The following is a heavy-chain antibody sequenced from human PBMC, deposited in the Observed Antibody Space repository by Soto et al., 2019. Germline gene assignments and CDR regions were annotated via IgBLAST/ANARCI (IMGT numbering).Heavy chain of an antibody. CDR3: ARSYGDYVDYFDY. Sequence: QLQLQESGSGLVKPSQTLSLTCAVSGGSISSGGYSWSWIRQPPGKGLEWIGYIYHSGSTYYNPSLTRRGTLSVDKAKNQFSLKLSSVTAADTAVYYCARSYGDYVDYFDYWGQGTLVTVSS. J-gene: IGHJ4*02. CDR2: IYHSGST. V-gene: IGHV4-30-2*01. CDR1: GGSISSGGYS. D-gene: IGHD4-17*01.